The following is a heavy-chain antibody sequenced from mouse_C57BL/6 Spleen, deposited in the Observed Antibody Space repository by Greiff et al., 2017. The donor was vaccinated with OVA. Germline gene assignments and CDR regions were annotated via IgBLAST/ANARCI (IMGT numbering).Heavy chain of an antibody. D-gene: IGHD1-1*01. V-gene: IGHV1-81*01. J-gene: IGHJ3*01. Sequence: QVQLQQSGAELARPGASVKLSCKASGYPFTSYGISWVTQRTGQGLEWIGEIYPRSGNTYYNEPFKGKATLTADKSSSTAYMERRSRTSDDAAVYCGARNPFYGSSEDLFAYWGQGTLVTVSA. CDR1: GYPFTSYG. CDR2: IYPRSGNT. CDR3: ARNPFYGSSEDLFAY.